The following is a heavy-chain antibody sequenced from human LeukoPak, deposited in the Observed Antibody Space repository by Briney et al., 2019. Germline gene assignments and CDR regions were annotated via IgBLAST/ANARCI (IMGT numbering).Heavy chain of an antibody. Sequence: SETLSPTCAVYGGSFSGYYWSWIRQPPGKGLEWIGEINHSGNTNYNPSLKSRVTISVDTSKNQFSLKLSSVTAADTAVYYCARDAAYCSGGSCYSSRFDPWGQGTLVTVSS. D-gene: IGHD2-15*01. J-gene: IGHJ5*02. V-gene: IGHV4-34*01. CDR2: INHSGNT. CDR3: ARDAAYCSGGSCYSSRFDP. CDR1: GGSFSGYY.